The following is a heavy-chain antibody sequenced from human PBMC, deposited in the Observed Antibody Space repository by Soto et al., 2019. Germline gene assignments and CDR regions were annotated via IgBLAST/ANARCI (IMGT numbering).Heavy chain of an antibody. V-gene: IGHV4-34*01. Sequence: QVQLQQWGAGLLKPSETLSLTCAVYGGSFSGYQWTWIRQTPGKGLEWFGEINDSGNINYNPSLKGRVTILLDTPKKQISLRLSSVTAADSAVYYCARGLILWFGELSRRGGYYYYMDVWGKGTTVTVSS. CDR1: GGSFSGYQ. J-gene: IGHJ6*03. CDR2: INDSGNI. D-gene: IGHD3-10*01. CDR3: ARGLILWFGELSRRGGYYYYMDV.